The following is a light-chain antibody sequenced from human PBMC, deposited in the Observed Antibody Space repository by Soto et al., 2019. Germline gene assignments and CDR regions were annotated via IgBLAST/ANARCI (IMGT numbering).Light chain of an antibody. CDR2: DTS. CDR1: TGAVTSGHY. Sequence: QAVVTQEPSLTVSPGGTVTLTCGSSTGAVTSGHYPYWFQQKPGQAPRTLIYDTSNKHSWTPARFSGSLLGGKAALTLSGAQPEDEAEYYCLLSYRGALPVFGGGTQLTVL. CDR3: LLSYRGALPV. J-gene: IGLJ7*01. V-gene: IGLV7-46*01.